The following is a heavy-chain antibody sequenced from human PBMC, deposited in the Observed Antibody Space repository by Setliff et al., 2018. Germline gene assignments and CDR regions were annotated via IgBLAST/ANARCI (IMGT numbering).Heavy chain of an antibody. V-gene: IGHV4-61*02. D-gene: IGHD5-12*01. CDR3: ARTPDGFLGDGYNLNTLGYFDS. CDR2: IYTGGST. J-gene: IGHJ4*02. Sequence: PSETLSLTCSVSGDSINSGTYYWSWFRQSAGKGLEWIGRIYTGGSTNYNPSLKSRVTISVDTSKNQFSLKLSSVTAADTAVYYCARTPDGFLGDGYNLNTLGYFDSWGQGTLVTVS. CDR1: GDSINSGTYY.